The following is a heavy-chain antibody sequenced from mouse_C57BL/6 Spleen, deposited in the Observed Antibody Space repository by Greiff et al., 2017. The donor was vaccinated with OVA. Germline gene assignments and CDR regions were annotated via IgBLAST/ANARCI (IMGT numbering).Heavy chain of an antibody. CDR3: VRHASYYDAMDY. CDR2: IRSKSNNYAT. CDR1: GFSFNTYA. Sequence: EVMLVESGGGLVQPKGSLKLSCAASGFSFNTYAMNWVRQAPGKGLEWVARIRSKSNNYATYYAVSVKDRFTISRDDSESMLYLQMNNLKTEDTAMYYCVRHASYYDAMDYWGQGTSVTVSA. D-gene: IGHD6-1*01. J-gene: IGHJ4*01. V-gene: IGHV10-1*01.